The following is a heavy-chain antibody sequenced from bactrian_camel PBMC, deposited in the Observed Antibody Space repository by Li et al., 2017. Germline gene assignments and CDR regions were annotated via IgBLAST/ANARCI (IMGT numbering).Heavy chain of an antibody. CDR3: AIYPRGLEIQTVIARRVGY. CDR2: LWLGGAQT. CDR1: RYAYKRNC. D-gene: IGHD2*01. J-gene: IGHJ6*01. V-gene: IGHV3S1*01. Sequence: HVQLVESGGGSVQAGATLSLSCAASRYAYKRNCMGWFRQAPGKDREGLAVLWLGGAQTFYADSVKGRFTIYRDTAKDLVYLQMNGLKPEDTGMYYCAIYPRGLEIQTVIARRVGYWGQGTQVTVS.